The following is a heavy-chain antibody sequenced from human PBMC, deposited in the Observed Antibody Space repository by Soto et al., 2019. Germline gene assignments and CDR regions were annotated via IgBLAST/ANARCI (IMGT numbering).Heavy chain of an antibody. CDR1: GFTFSSYG. Sequence: PGGSLRLSCAASGFTFSSYGIHWVRQAPSKGLEWVAVIWYDGSNKYYADSVKGRFTISRDNSKNTVSLQLNSLRAEDTAVYFCARDDRQAPDYWGQGTLVTVSS. V-gene: IGHV3-33*01. J-gene: IGHJ4*02. CDR2: IWYDGSNK. CDR3: ARDDRQAPDY.